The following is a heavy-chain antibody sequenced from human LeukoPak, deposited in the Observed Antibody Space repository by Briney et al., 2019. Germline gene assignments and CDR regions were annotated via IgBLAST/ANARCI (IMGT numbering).Heavy chain of an antibody. CDR3: ARGSAGTPSVWFDP. D-gene: IGHD6-13*01. V-gene: IGHV1-18*01. J-gene: IGHJ5*02. CDR2: ISAYNGNT. Sequence: GASVKVSCKASGYTFTSYGISWVGQAPGQGREWMGWISAYNGNTNYAQKLQGRVTMTTDTSTSTAYMELRSLRSDDTAVYYCARGSAGTPSVWFDPWGQGTLVTVSS. CDR1: GYTFTSYG.